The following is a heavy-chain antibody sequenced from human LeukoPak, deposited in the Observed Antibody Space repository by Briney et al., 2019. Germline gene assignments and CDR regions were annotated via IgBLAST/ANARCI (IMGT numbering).Heavy chain of an antibody. CDR1: GGTFSSYA. CDR3: AMKSSGGAFDI. Sequence: ASVKVSCKASGGTFSSYAISWVRQAPGQGLEWMGGIIPIFGTANYAQKFQSRVTITADESTSTAYMELSSLRSEDTAVYYCAMKSSGGAFDIWGQGTMVTVSS. CDR2: IIPIFGTA. V-gene: IGHV1-69*13. D-gene: IGHD6-25*01. J-gene: IGHJ3*02.